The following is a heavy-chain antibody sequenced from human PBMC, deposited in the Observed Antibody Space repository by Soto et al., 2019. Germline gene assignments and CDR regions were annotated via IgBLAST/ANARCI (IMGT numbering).Heavy chain of an antibody. CDR1: GYTFTGYY. Sequence: VASVKVSCKASGYTFTGYYMHWVRQAPGQGLEWMGWINPNSGGTNYAQKFQGRVTMTGDTSISTAYMELSRLRSDDTAVYYCARDLPITIFGVVTDNWFDPWGQGTLVTVSS. J-gene: IGHJ5*02. CDR3: ARDLPITIFGVVTDNWFDP. D-gene: IGHD3-3*01. CDR2: INPNSGGT. V-gene: IGHV1-2*02.